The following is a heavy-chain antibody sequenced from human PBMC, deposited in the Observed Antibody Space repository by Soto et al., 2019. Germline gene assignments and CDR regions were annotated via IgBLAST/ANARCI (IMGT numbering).Heavy chain of an antibody. Sequence: PGGSLRLSCAASGFTFSSYGMHWVRRAPGKGLEWVAVISYDGSNKYYADSVKGRFTISRDNSKNTLYLQMNSLRAEDTAVYYCAKDVGLIAVAGLVDYWGQGTLVTVSS. CDR3: AKDVGLIAVAGLVDY. CDR1: GFTFSSYG. J-gene: IGHJ4*02. D-gene: IGHD6-19*01. CDR2: ISYDGSNK. V-gene: IGHV3-30*18.